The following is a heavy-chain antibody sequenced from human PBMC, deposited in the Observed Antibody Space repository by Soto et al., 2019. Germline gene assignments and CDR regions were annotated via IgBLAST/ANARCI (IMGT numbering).Heavy chain of an antibody. CDR1: GGSISSSSYY. Sequence: SETLSLTCTVSGGSISSSSYYWGWIRQPPGKGLEWIGSIYYSGSTYYNPSLKSRVTISVDTSKNQFSLKLSSVTAADTAVYYCARVGVAVAAYYYYGMDVWGQGTTVTVSS. CDR2: IYYSGST. CDR3: ARVGVAVAAYYYYGMDV. V-gene: IGHV4-39*01. D-gene: IGHD6-19*01. J-gene: IGHJ6*02.